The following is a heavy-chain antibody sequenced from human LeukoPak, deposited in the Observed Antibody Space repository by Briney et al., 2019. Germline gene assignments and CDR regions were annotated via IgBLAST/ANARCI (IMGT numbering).Heavy chain of an antibody. J-gene: IGHJ4*02. V-gene: IGHV1-18*01. CDR2: ISAYNGNT. CDR1: GYTFTSYG. Sequence: ASVKVSCKASGYTFTSYGITWVRQAPGQGLEWMGWISAYNGNTNYAQKLQGRVTMTTHTSTSTAYMELRSLRSDDTAVYYCARDYIVVVTAIHFDYWGQGTLVTVSS. D-gene: IGHD2-21*02. CDR3: ARDYIVVVTAIHFDY.